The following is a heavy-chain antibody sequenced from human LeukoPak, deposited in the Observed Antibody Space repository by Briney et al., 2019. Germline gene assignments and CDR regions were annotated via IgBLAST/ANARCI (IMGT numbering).Heavy chain of an antibody. Sequence: GASVKVSCKASGYTFTGYYMHWVRQAPGQGLEWMGRINPNSGGTNYAQKFQGRVTMTRDTSISTAYMELSRLRSDDTAVYYCARASSGLLWVSHYFDYWGQGTLVTVSS. D-gene: IGHD2/OR15-2a*01. J-gene: IGHJ4*02. CDR3: ARASSGLLWVSHYFDY. CDR1: GYTFTGYY. V-gene: IGHV1-2*06. CDR2: INPNSGGT.